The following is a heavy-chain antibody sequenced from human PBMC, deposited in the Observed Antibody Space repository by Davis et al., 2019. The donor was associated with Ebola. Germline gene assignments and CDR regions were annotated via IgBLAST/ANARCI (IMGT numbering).Heavy chain of an antibody. J-gene: IGHJ4*02. CDR3: ARAGWYSSSSYDY. V-gene: IGHV4-59*01. Sequence: ESLSLTCTVSGGTISSYYWSWIRQPPGKGLEWIGSIDYSGNTNYNPSLKSRVTISVDTSKNQFSLKLSSVTAADTAVYYCARAGWYSSSSYDYWGQGTLVTVSS. CDR2: IDYSGNT. D-gene: IGHD6-6*01. CDR1: GGTISSYY.